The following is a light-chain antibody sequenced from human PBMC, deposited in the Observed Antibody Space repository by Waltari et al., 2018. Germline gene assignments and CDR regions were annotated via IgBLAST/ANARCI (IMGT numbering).Light chain of an antibody. CDR1: SSDVGRYDY. V-gene: IGLV2-14*01. J-gene: IGLJ1*01. CDR3: SSYTASGALFV. Sequence: QSALTQPASVSGSPGQSITFPCTGTSSDVGRYDYVSGYQQPPGKAPKLLIYDVSDRPSGVSNRFSGSKSGNTASLTISGLQAEDEADYYCSSYTASGALFVFGTGTKVTVL. CDR2: DVS.